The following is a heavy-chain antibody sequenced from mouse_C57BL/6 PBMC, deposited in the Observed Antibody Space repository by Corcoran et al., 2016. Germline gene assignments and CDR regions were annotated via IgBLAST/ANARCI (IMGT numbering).Heavy chain of an antibody. V-gene: IGHV8-12*01. CDR1: GFSLSTSGMG. CDR3: ARREDKGSYYAMDY. CDR2: IYWDDDK. J-gene: IGHJ4*01. D-gene: IGHD6-1*01. Sequence: QVTLKESGPGILQSSQTLSLTCSFSGFSLSTSGMGVSWIRQPSGKGLEWLAHIYWDDDKRYNPSLKSRLIISKDTSRNQVFLKITSVDTADTATYYCARREDKGSYYAMDYWGQGTSVTVSS.